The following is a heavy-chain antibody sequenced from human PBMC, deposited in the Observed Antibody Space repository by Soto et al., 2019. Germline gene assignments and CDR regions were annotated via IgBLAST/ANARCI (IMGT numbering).Heavy chain of an antibody. Sequence: SLKVSCKASGYTLSSYAISWVRQAPGQGLEWMGGIIPIVGTANYAQKFQGRVTITADESTSTAYMELSSLRSEDTAVYYCARNSQPVGDFAYWGKGTLVTVS. J-gene: IGHJ4*02. D-gene: IGHD3-3*01. V-gene: IGHV1-69*13. CDR2: IIPIVGTA. CDR3: ARNSQPVGDFAY. CDR1: GYTLSSYA.